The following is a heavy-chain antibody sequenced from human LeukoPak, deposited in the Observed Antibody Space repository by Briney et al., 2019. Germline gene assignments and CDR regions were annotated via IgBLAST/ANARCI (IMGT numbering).Heavy chain of an antibody. Sequence: GGSLRLSCVVSGFTFESYSMSWVRQAPGKGLEWISYISNSGSPIYYADSVKGRFTISRDKDRSSLYLQMNSLAADDTAVYYCARGLALGLTVTPKAFDYWGQGTLVTVSS. CDR3: ARGLALGLTVTPKAFDY. J-gene: IGHJ4*02. V-gene: IGHV3-48*01. CDR2: ISNSGSPI. CDR1: GFTFESYS. D-gene: IGHD4-11*01.